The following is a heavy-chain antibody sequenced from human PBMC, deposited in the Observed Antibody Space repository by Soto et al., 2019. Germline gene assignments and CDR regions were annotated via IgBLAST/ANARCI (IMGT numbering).Heavy chain of an antibody. Sequence: LSLTCTVSGDSISGGASFWSWIRQPPGKGLEWIANVYYSGSSYYNPSLKSRLTVSVDTTKNQFSLQLKSMTAADTAVYYCAKLSCTSSTCYFPGWFDPWGQGTLVTVSS. D-gene: IGHD2-2*01. J-gene: IGHJ5*02. CDR1: GDSISGGASF. CDR2: VYYSGSS. CDR3: AKLSCTSSTCYFPGWFDP. V-gene: IGHV4-31*03.